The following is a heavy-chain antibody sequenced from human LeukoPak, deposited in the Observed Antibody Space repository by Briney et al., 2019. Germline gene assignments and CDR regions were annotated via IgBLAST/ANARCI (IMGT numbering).Heavy chain of an antibody. CDR1: GYTFTGYY. D-gene: IGHD5-12*01. J-gene: IGHJ4*02. CDR3: AREAASGYIDY. Sequence: ASVKVSCKASGYTFTGYYMHWVRQAPGQGLEWMGWINPNSGGTNYAQKFQGRVTMTRDTSISTAYMELSRLGSDATAVYYCAREAASGYIDYWGQGTLVTVSS. CDR2: INPNSGGT. V-gene: IGHV1-2*02.